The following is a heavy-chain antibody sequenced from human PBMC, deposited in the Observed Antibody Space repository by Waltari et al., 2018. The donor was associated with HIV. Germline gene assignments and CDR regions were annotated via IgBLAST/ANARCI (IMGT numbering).Heavy chain of an antibody. D-gene: IGHD2-2*02. CDR1: GFAFRHSS. Sequence: EVELREAGGGLVEPGASLTLSCVASGFAFRHSSFNWVRLRPRKGLEWFASLKRGSGEHSYVDPVKGRFTISRDDSVNTLFLHMDKLGAEDTGRYFCVRDDPGYTPIDYWGPGTLVTVSP. CDR2: LKRGSGEH. CDR3: VRDDPGYTPIDY. J-gene: IGHJ4*02. V-gene: IGHV3-21*02.